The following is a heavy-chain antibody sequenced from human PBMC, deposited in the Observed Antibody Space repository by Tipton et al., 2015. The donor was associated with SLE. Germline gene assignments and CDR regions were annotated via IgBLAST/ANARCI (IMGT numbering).Heavy chain of an antibody. CDR3: AGKYFQH. Sequence: LRLSCTVSGGSISSYYWSWIRQPPGKGLEWIGYIYTSGSTNYNPSLKSRVTISVDTSKNQFSLKLSSVTAADTAVYYCAGKYFQHWGQGTLVTVSS. J-gene: IGHJ1*01. CDR2: IYTSGST. CDR1: GGSISSYY. V-gene: IGHV4-4*09.